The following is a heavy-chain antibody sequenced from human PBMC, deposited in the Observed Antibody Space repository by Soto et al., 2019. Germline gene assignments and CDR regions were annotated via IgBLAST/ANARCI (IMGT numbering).Heavy chain of an antibody. CDR1: GYTFTSYA. Sequence: QVQLLQSGAEEKKPGASVKVSCKASGYTFTSYAMHWVRQAPGQMLEWMGWINAGNVNTKYSQKFQGRVTITRVTSASTAYMELGSLRSEDTAVYYCARSIVVVTALDYWGQGTLVTVSS. D-gene: IGHD2-21*02. J-gene: IGHJ4*02. V-gene: IGHV1-3*05. CDR3: ARSIVVVTALDY. CDR2: INAGNVNT.